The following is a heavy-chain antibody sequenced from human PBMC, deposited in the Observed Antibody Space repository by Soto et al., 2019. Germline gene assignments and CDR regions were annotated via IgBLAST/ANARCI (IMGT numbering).Heavy chain of an antibody. D-gene: IGHD3-22*01. J-gene: IGHJ4*02. CDR3: ARVAYYDSSGYYYEIDY. CDR2: ICYSGST. CDR1: GGSISSGGYY. V-gene: IGHV4-31*03. Sequence: SETLSLTCTVSGGSISSGGYYWSWIRQHPGKGLEWIGYICYSGSTYYNPSLKSRVTISVDTSKNQFSLKLSSVTAADTAVYYCARVAYYDSSGYYYEIDYWGQGTLVTVPS.